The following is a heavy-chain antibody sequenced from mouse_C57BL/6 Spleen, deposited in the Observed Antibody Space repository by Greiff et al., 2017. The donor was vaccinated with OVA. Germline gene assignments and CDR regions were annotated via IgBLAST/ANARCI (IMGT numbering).Heavy chain of an antibody. V-gene: IGHV1-82*01. J-gene: IGHJ2*01. CDR2: IYPGDGDT. CDR3: ARRWLPYFDY. D-gene: IGHD2-3*01. Sequence: QVQLQQPGPELVKPGASVKISCKASGYAFSSSWMNWVKQRPGKGLEWIGRIYPGDGDTNYNGKFKGKATLTADKSSSTAYMQLSSLTSEDSAVYFCARRWLPYFDYWGQGTTLTVSS. CDR1: GYAFSSSW.